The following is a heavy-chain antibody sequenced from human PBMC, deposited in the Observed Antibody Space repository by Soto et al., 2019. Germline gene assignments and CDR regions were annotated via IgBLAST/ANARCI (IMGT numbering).Heavy chain of an antibody. CDR2: ISYDGSNK. J-gene: IGHJ4*02. CDR1: GFTFSSYA. CDR3: ARGRVAAGNYFDY. D-gene: IGHD6-13*01. V-gene: IGHV3-30-3*01. Sequence: GSLRLSCAASGFTFSSYAMHWVRQAPGKGLEWVAVISYDGSNKYYADSVKGRFTISRDNSKNTLYLQMNSLRAEDTAVYYCARGRVAAGNYFDYWGQGTLVTVSS.